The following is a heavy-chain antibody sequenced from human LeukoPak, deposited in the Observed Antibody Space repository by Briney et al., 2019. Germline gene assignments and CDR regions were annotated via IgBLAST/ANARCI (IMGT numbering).Heavy chain of an antibody. Sequence: GASVKVSCKASGYTFTGYYIHWVRQAPGQGLEWMGWINPNSGGTNYAQKFQGRVTMTRDTSISTAYMELSRLRSDDTAVYYCARRLRIAENWFDPWGQGTLVTVSS. CDR3: ARRLRIAENWFDP. J-gene: IGHJ5*02. V-gene: IGHV1-2*02. CDR1: GYTFTGYY. D-gene: IGHD6-13*01. CDR2: INPNSGGT.